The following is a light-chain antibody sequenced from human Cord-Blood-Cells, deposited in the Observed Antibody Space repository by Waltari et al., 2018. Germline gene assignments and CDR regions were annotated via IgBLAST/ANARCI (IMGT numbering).Light chain of an antibody. CDR1: QSFSSSY. CDR3: QQYGSSPYT. V-gene: IGKV3-20*01. J-gene: IGKJ2*01. CDR2: GAS. Sequence: EMVLTQSPGPLSLSPGERATLSCRASQSFSSSYLTWYQQKPGQAPRLLIYGASSRATGIPDRCSGSGSGTDFTLTISRLEPEDFAVYYCQQYGSSPYTFGQGTKLEIK.